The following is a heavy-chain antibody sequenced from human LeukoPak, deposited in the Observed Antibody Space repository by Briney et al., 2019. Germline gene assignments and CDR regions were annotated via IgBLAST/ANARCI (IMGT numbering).Heavy chain of an antibody. D-gene: IGHD2-15*01. Sequence: GGSLRLSCAASGFTFSDFYMSWIRQAPGKGLGSVSYISGSSSNINYADSVKGRFTISRDNAKNSLYLQMSNLRAEDTAVYYCTRHPAEGDYWGQGTLVTVSS. V-gene: IGHV3-11*03. CDR3: TRHPAEGDY. CDR2: ISGSSSNI. J-gene: IGHJ4*02. CDR1: GFTFSDFY.